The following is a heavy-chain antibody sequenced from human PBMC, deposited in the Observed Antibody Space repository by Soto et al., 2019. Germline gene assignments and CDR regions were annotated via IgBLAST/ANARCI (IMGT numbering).Heavy chain of an antibody. CDR3: AREGSSWYVNWFDP. V-gene: IGHV4-34*01. J-gene: IGHJ5*02. D-gene: IGHD6-13*01. CDR2: INHSGST. CDR1: GGSFSGYY. Sequence: SETLSLTCAVYGGSFSGYYWSWIRQPPGKGLEWIGEINHSGSTNYNPSLKSRVTISVDTSKNQFSLKLSSVTAADTAVYYCAREGSSWYVNWFDPWGQGTLVTVSS.